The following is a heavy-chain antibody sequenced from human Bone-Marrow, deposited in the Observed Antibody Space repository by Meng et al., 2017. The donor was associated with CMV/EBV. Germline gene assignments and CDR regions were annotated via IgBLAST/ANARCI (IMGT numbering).Heavy chain of an antibody. CDR3: AKEFRYCSSTSC. CDR2: MNPNSGNT. Sequence: ASVKVSCKASGYTFTSYDINWVRQATGQGLEWMGWMNPNSGNTGYAQKFQGRVTITRNTSISTAYMELSSLRSEDTAVYYCAKEFRYCSSTSCWGQGTLVTVYS. J-gene: IGHJ4*02. V-gene: IGHV1-8*03. CDR1: GYTFTSYD. D-gene: IGHD2-2*01.